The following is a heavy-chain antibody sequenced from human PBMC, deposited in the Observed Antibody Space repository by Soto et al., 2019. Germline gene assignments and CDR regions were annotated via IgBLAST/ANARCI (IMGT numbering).Heavy chain of an antibody. J-gene: IGHJ6*02. CDR3: ARITMVRGVINYYYYGMDV. Sequence: SETLSLTCTVSGGSISSYYWSWIRQPPGKGLEWIGYIYYSGSTNYNPSLKSRVTISVDTSKNQFSLKLSSVTAADTAVYYCARITMVRGVINYYYYGMDVWGQGTTITVSS. CDR2: IYYSGST. V-gene: IGHV4-59*01. D-gene: IGHD3-10*01. CDR1: GGSISSYY.